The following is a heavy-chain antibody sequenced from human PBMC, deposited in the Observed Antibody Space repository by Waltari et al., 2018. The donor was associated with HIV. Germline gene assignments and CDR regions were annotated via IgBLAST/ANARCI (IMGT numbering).Heavy chain of an antibody. J-gene: IGHJ3*02. Sequence: EVQVVESGGGLVKPGGCVRVSCAGFKVNFDNVWMTWGRPARGKGLEWDGRNKRNRDGWVTDYDACFTSRCVISRDDSQHTLYMQMSSLKAEDTAMYYCTTGGYPTQAFEIWGQGTMVTVSS. CDR2: NKRNRDGWVT. V-gene: IGHV3-15*01. CDR3: TTGGYPTQAFEI. D-gene: IGHD6-25*01. CDR1: KVNFDNVW.